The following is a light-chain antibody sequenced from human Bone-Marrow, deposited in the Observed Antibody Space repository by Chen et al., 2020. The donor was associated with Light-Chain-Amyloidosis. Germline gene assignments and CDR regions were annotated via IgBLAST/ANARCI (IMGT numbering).Light chain of an antibody. V-gene: IGLV3-21*02. J-gene: IGLJ3*02. CDR3: QVWDRSSDRPV. CDR1: NIGSTS. CDR2: DDS. Sequence: SYVLTQPSSVSVAPGQTATIACGGNNIGSTSVHWYQQTPGQAPLLVAYDDSDRPSGIPERLSGANSGNTATLTISRVEAGDEAADYCQVWDRSSDRPVFGGGTKLTVL.